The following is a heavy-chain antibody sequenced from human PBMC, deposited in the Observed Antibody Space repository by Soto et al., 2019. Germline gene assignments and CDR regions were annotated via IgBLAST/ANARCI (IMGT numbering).Heavy chain of an antibody. CDR3: ALSVVAVTALYS. V-gene: IGHV1-8*01. J-gene: IGHJ4*02. CDR1: GYTFTSYD. D-gene: IGHD2-21*02. Sequence: ASVKVSCKASGYTFTSYDINWVRQATGQGLEWMGWMNPNSGNTGYAQKFQGRVIMTRNTSIRTAYMELSSLRSEDTAVYYCALSVVAVTALYSWCQGALVTVS. CDR2: MNPNSGNT.